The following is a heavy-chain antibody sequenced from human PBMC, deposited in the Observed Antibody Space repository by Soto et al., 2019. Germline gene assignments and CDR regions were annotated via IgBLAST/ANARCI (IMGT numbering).Heavy chain of an antibody. CDR2: ISYDGSNK. J-gene: IGHJ4*02. CDR3: AKGSGSGSYMTWHFDY. Sequence: GGSLRLSCAASGFTFSSYGMHWVRQAPGKGLEWVAVISYDGSNKYYADSVKGRFTISRDNSKNTLYLQMNSLRAEDTAVYYCAKGSGSGSYMTWHFDYWGQGTLVTVSS. D-gene: IGHD3-10*01. CDR1: GFTFSSYG. V-gene: IGHV3-30*18.